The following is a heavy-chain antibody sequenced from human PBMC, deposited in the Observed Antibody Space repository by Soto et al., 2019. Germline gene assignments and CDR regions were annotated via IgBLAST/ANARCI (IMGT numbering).Heavy chain of an antibody. CDR1: GYTFTGYY. CDR2: INTYTVST. J-gene: IGHJ6*02. Sequence: QVQLEQSGAEVKKPGASVKVSCKASGYTFTGYYIHWVRQAPGQGLEWMGWINTYTVSTNYAQKFQGLVTLTRDTSISTAYMEMNRLTSDDTAVYYCAREEQLGYYGMDVWGQGTTVTVSS. V-gene: IGHV1-2*04. CDR3: AREEQLGYYGMDV. D-gene: IGHD1-1*01.